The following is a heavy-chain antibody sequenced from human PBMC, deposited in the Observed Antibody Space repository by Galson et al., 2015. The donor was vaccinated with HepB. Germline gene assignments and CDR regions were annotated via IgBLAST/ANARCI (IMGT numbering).Heavy chain of an antibody. CDR2: LSNDGDT. D-gene: IGHD1-14*01. J-gene: IGHJ6*03. CDR3: AKRDGNYYHYMDV. Sequence: SLRLSCAASRITFNSYSMNWVRQPPGKGLEWVSVLSNDGDTYYADSVKGRFTISRDDSKSTLFLQMNSLRSEDTAIYFCAKRDGNYYHYMDVWGEGTTVTVSS. V-gene: IGHV3-23*01. CDR1: RITFNSYS.